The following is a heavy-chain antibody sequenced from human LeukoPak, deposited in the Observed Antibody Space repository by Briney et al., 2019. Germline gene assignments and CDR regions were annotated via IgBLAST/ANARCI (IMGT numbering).Heavy chain of an antibody. CDR1: GFTFSSYA. J-gene: IGHJ4*02. V-gene: IGHV3-23*01. CDR3: AKGLDSSGYPQVLDY. D-gene: IGHD3-22*01. CDR2: ISGSGGST. Sequence: GGSLRLSCAASGFTFSSYAMSWVHQAPGKGLEWVSAISGSGGSTYYADSVKGRFTISRDNSKNTLYLQMNSLRAEDTAVYYCAKGLDSSGYPQVLDYWGQGTLVTVSS.